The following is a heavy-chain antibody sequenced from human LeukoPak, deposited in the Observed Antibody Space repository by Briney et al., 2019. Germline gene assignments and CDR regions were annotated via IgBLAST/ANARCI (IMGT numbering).Heavy chain of an antibody. CDR3: ARVQGSSGPGIFEY. Sequence: GGSLRLSCAASGFTFSNYWMSWVRQAPGKGLEWVASIKQDGSEKFYVDSVKGRFTISRDNAKKSLYLQMNSLRVEDTAVYYCARVQGSSGPGIFEYWGQGTLVTVSS. J-gene: IGHJ4*02. V-gene: IGHV3-7*01. D-gene: IGHD6-19*01. CDR1: GFTFSNYW. CDR2: IKQDGSEK.